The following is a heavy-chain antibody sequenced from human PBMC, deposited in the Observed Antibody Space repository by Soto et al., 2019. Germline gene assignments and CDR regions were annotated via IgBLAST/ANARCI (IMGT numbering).Heavy chain of an antibody. Sequence: EVQLVESGGGLVKPGGSLRISCAASGFTFSNYGMNWVRQAPGKGLEWVSSISSGSSYILYADSVKGRFTISRDNAENSLYLQMNSLTAEDSAVYYCARDPGSGWEYLQHWGQGTLVTVSS. CDR1: GFTFSNYG. D-gene: IGHD6-19*01. CDR2: ISSGSSYI. J-gene: IGHJ1*01. CDR3: ARDPGSGWEYLQH. V-gene: IGHV3-21*02.